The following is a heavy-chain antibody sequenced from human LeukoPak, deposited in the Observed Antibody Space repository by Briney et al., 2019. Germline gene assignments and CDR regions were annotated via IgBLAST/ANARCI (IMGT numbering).Heavy chain of an antibody. CDR1: GFTFSSYG. CDR2: ISYDGSNK. V-gene: IGHV3-30*18. D-gene: IGHD4-17*01. J-gene: IGHJ4*02. Sequence: PGRSLRLSCAASGFTFSSYGMHWVRQAPGKGLEWVAVISYDGSNKYYADSVKGRFTIPRDNSKNTLYLQMNSLRAEDTAVYYCAKSGYVDYGDYVRIKYFDYWGQGTLVTVSS. CDR3: AKSGYVDYGDYVRIKYFDY.